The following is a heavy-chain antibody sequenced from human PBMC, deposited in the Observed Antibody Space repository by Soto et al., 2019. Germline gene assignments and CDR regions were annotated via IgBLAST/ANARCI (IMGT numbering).Heavy chain of an antibody. D-gene: IGHD4-17*01. Sequence: QITLKESGPTLVKPTQTLTLTCTASGLSFGTSGGGVGWIRQPPGKALEWLALIYWNDDQRYSPSLKSSLTITNDTSKNQVVLTMTNVAPVDTATYYSASMTKVATAAFDIWGQWIMVTV. J-gene: IGHJ3*02. CDR2: IYWNDDQ. V-gene: IGHV2-5*01. CDR3: ASMTKVATAAFDI. CDR1: GLSFGTSGGG.